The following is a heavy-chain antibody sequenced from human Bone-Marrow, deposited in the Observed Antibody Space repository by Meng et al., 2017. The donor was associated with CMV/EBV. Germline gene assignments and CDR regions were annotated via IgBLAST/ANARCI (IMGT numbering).Heavy chain of an antibody. V-gene: IGHV1-69*10. CDR2: IIPILGIA. J-gene: IGHJ5*02. Sequence: SVKVSCKASGGTFSSYAISWVRQAPGQGLEWMGGIIPILGIANYAQKFQGRVTITADKSTGTAYMELSSLRSEDTAVYYCARYKTDGYNRGRWFDPWGQGTLVTVPS. D-gene: IGHD5-24*01. CDR1: GGTFSSYA. CDR3: ARYKTDGYNRGRWFDP.